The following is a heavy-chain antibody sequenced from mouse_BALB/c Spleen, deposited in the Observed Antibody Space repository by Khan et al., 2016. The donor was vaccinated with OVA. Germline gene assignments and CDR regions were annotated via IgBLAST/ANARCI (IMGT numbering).Heavy chain of an antibody. V-gene: IGHV3-2*02. Sequence: EVKLLESGPGLVKPSQSLSLTCTVTGYSITSDYAWNWIRQFPGNKLEWMGYISYSGRTSYNPSLKSRISITRDTSKNQFFLQLNSVTTEDTATCYCARSVTITTVVATDFDYWGQGTTLTVSS. D-gene: IGHD1-1*01. CDR2: ISYSGRT. CDR3: ARSVTITTVVATDFDY. J-gene: IGHJ2*01. CDR1: GYSITSDYA.